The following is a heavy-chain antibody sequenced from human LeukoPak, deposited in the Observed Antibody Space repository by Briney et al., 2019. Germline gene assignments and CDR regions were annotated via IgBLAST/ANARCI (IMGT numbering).Heavy chain of an antibody. CDR1: GYTFTSYD. Sequence: ASVKVSCKASGYTFTSYDINWVRQANGQGLEWMGWMNPNSGSTGYAQKFQGRVTITRNTSISTAYMELSGLRSEDTPVYYCARGRSTGYPYYFEYWGQGTLVTVSS. J-gene: IGHJ4*02. D-gene: IGHD5-12*01. CDR2: MNPNSGST. CDR3: ARGRSTGYPYYFEY. V-gene: IGHV1-8*03.